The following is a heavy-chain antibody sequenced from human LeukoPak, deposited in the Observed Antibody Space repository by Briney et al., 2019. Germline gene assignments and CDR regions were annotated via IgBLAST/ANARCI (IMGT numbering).Heavy chain of an antibody. J-gene: IGHJ5*02. CDR1: GGSISIYY. D-gene: IGHD2-15*01. CDR2: IYYSGST. V-gene: IGHV4-59*08. Sequence: SETLSLTCTVSGGSISIYYWSWIRQPPGKGLEWIGYIYYSGSTNYNPSLKSRVTISVDTSKNQFSLKLSSVTAADTAVYYCAVAETGWFDPWGQGTLVTVSS. CDR3: AVAETGWFDP.